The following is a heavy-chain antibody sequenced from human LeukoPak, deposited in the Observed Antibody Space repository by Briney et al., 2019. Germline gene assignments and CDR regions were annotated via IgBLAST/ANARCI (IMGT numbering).Heavy chain of an antibody. V-gene: IGHV4-59*08. D-gene: IGHD3-22*01. CDR1: GGSISPYY. CDR2: IYYSGSI. CDR3: ARHFTYYYDSSGYPRDAFDI. Sequence: NSSETPSLTCTVSGGSISPYYWSWIRQSPGKGLVWIGYIYYSGSINYNPSLKSRVTISVDMSKNQVSLKLSSVTAADTAVYYCARHFTYYYDSSGYPRDAFDIWGQGTMVTVSS. J-gene: IGHJ3*02.